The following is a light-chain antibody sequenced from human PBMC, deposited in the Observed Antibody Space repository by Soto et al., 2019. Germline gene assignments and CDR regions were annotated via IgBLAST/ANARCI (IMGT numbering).Light chain of an antibody. CDR1: SSDVGGYNY. V-gene: IGLV2-8*01. J-gene: IGLJ3*02. Sequence: QSALTQPPSASGSPGQSVAISCTGTSSDVGGYNYVSWYQQHPGKAPKLMIYEVNKRPSGVPDRFSGSKSGNTASLTVPGLQAEDEAVYYCMQALQTPQTFGQGTK. CDR3: MQALQTPQT. CDR2: EVN.